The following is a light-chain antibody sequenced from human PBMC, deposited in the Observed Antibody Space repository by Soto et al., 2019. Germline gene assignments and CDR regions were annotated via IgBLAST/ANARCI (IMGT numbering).Light chain of an antibody. CDR2: DAS. Sequence: DIQMTQSPSTLSASVGDRVTITCRASQSINNWLAWYQQKPGKAPKILISDASTLESGVPSRFSGSGSGTEFTLTIISLQPDDFESYYCQQYKSYSAFGQGTKLEIK. CDR3: QQYKSYSA. CDR1: QSINNW. V-gene: IGKV1-5*01. J-gene: IGKJ2*01.